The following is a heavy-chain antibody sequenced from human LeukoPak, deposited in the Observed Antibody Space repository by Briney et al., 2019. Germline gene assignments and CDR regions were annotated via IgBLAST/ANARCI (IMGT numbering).Heavy chain of an antibody. D-gene: IGHD5-18*01. J-gene: IGHJ6*02. CDR2: IIAYNGNT. CDR1: GYTFTSYG. V-gene: IGHV1-18*01. Sequence: GASVKVSCKASGYTFTSYGISWVRQAPGQGLEWIGWIIAYNGNTNYAQKHQGRVTRTTNTSTSTDYKELRKLRSEDTAVYYCAKDLPDTAMANYYYYGMDVWGQGTTVSVSS. CDR3: AKDLPDTAMANYYYYGMDV.